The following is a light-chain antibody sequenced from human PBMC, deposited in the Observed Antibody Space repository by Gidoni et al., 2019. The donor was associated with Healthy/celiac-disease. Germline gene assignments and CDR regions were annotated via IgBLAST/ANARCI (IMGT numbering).Light chain of an antibody. CDR1: HDISNY. V-gene: IGKV1-33*01. J-gene: IGKJ4*01. CDR2: DAS. Sequence: DIQMTQSPSSLSASVGDRVTITCQASHDISNYLNWYQQKPGIAPKLLIYDASNLETGVPSRFSGSGSGTDFTFTISSLQPEDIATYYCQQYDNLPLTFGGGTKVEIK. CDR3: QQYDNLPLT.